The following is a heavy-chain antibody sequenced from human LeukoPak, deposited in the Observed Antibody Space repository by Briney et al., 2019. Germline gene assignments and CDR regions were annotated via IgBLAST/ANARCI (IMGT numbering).Heavy chain of an antibody. D-gene: IGHD5-24*01. CDR1: GFTVSSNY. Sequence: PGGSLRLSCAASGFTVSSNYMSWVRQAPGKGLEWVSVIYSGGSTYYADSVRGRFTISRDNSKNTLYLQMNSLRAEDTAVYYCARHGPKSYYFDYWGQGTLVTVSS. CDR2: IYSGGST. CDR3: ARHGPKSYYFDY. V-gene: IGHV3-53*01. J-gene: IGHJ4*02.